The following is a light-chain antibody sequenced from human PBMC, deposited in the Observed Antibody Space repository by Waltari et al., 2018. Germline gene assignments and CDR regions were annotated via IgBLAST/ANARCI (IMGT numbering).Light chain of an antibody. CDR1: QSVSRSY. Sequence: EIVLTQSPAALSLSPGERATLSCVAIQSVSRSYLAWYQQKPGLAPRLLMYDASTRATGIPDRFTGSGSGTDFTLTISRLEPEDFALYYCQQYGSSPWTFGQGTKVEVK. J-gene: IGKJ1*01. CDR2: DAS. CDR3: QQYGSSPWT. V-gene: IGKV3D-20*01.